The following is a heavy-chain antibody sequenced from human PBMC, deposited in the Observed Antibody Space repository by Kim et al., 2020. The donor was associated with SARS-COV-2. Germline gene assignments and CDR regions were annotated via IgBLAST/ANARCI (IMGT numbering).Heavy chain of an antibody. CDR2: IYPGDSDT. D-gene: IGHD1-26*01. V-gene: IGHV5-51*01. CDR1: GYSFTSYW. J-gene: IGHJ2*01. CDR3: ACKPRGSYYDWYFDL. Sequence: GESLKISCKGSGYSFTSYWIGWVRQMPGKGLEWMGNIYPGDSDTRYSPSFQGQVTISADKSISTAYLQWSSLKASDTAMYYCACKPRGSYYDWYFDLWGRGTLVTVSS.